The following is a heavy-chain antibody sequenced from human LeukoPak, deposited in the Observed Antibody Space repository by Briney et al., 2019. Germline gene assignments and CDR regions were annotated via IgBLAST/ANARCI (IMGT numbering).Heavy chain of an antibody. CDR2: IRSDGDIT. CDR1: GFTFSSYA. CDR3: VQDNYGMDV. Sequence: GGSLRLSCSASGFTFSSYAMHWVRQAPGKGLEYVSVIRSDGDITYYADSVKGRFTISRDNSKNTLYLQMSSLRAEDTAVYYCVQDNYGMDVWGQGTTVTVSS. J-gene: IGHJ6*02. V-gene: IGHV3-64D*06.